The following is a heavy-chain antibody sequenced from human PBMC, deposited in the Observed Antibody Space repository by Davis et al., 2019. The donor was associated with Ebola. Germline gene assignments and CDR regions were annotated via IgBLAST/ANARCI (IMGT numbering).Heavy chain of an antibody. V-gene: IGHV4-59*01. J-gene: IGHJ4*02. CDR1: GGSISSYY. D-gene: IGHD5-24*01. Sequence: PSETLSLTCTVSGGSISSYYWSWIRQPPGKGLEWIAYIYYSGTRDYNPSLKSRVTISLDTSKNQFSLKLTSVTAADTAVYYCATMATTWDYFDYWGQGALVTVSS. CDR2: IYYSGTR. CDR3: ATMATTWDYFDY.